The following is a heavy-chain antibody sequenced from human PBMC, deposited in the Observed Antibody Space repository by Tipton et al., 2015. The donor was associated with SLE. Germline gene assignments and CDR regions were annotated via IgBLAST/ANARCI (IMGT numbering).Heavy chain of an antibody. CDR1: GYSISSGYY. Sequence: TLSLTCAVSGYSISSGYYWGWIRQPPGKGLEWIANFYHSGSTYYNPSLKSRVTISVDTSKNQFSLKLSSVTPEDTAVYYCAREAVADGFDIWGQGTMVTVSS. J-gene: IGHJ3*02. V-gene: IGHV4-38-2*02. CDR3: AREAVADGFDI. D-gene: IGHD6-19*01. CDR2: FYHSGST.